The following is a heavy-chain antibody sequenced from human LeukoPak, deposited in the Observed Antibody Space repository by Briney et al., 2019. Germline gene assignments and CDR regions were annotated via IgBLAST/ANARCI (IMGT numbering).Heavy chain of an antibody. CDR1: GGSISSYY. D-gene: IGHD4-17*01. J-gene: IGHJ4*02. Sequence: SETLPLTCTVSGGSISSYYWSWIRQPPGKGLEWIGYIYYSGSTNYNPSLKSRVTISVDTSKNQFSLKLSSVTAADTAVYYCARHLQNYGDYLGLYYFDYWGQGTLVTVSS. CDR2: IYYSGST. V-gene: IGHV4-59*08. CDR3: ARHLQNYGDYLGLYYFDY.